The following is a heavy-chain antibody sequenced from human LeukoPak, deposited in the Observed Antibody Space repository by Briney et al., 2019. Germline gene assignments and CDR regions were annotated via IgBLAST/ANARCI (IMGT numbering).Heavy chain of an antibody. Sequence: GASVKVSCKASGGTFTSYAISWVRQAPGQGLEWMGGIIPIFGTANYAQKFQGRVTITTDESTSTAYMELSSLRSEDTAVYYCAAPHRDCTKGVCYIPWFDPWGQGTLVTVSS. D-gene: IGHD2-8*01. CDR3: AAPHRDCTKGVCYIPWFDP. J-gene: IGHJ5*02. CDR1: GGTFTSYA. V-gene: IGHV1-69*05. CDR2: IIPIFGTA.